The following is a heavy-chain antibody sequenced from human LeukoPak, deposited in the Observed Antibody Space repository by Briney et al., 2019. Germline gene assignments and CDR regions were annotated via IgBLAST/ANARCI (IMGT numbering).Heavy chain of an antibody. Sequence: GSLRLSCAASGFTFSNFAMHWVRQAPGKGLEGVSVISYDGSYKYYADSVKGRFTISRDNSKNTLYLQMNSLRPEDTAVYYCARALHCSGGSCYSGLHYWGQGTLVTVSS. CDR2: ISYDGSYK. J-gene: IGHJ4*02. V-gene: IGHV3-30*04. D-gene: IGHD2-15*01. CDR3: ARALHCSGGSCYSGLHY. CDR1: GFTFSNFA.